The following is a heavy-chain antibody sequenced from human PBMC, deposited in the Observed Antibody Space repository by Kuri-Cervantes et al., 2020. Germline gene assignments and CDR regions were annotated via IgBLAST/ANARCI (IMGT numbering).Heavy chain of an antibody. J-gene: IGHJ6*02. D-gene: IGHD3-3*01. Sequence: GGSLSLSCAASGFTFSSYAMHWVRQAPGKGLEWVAVISYDGSNKYYADSVKGRFTISRDNSKNTLYLQMNSLRAEDTAVYYCARVVGLFLEWLSAMDVWGQGTTVTVSS. CDR1: GFTFSSYA. CDR2: ISYDGSNK. CDR3: ARVVGLFLEWLSAMDV. V-gene: IGHV3-30-3*01.